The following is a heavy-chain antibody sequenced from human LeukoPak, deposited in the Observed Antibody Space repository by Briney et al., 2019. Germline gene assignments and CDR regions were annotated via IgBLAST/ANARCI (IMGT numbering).Heavy chain of an antibody. CDR2: IYYSGST. V-gene: IGHV4-59*08. J-gene: IGHJ2*01. CDR1: GGSISSYY. D-gene: IGHD4-17*01. CDR3: ARSATTVTTWYFDL. Sequence: SETLSLTCTVSGGSISSYYWSWIRQPPGKGLEWIGYIYYSGSTNYTPSLKSRVTISVDTSKNQFSLKLSSVTAADTAVYYCARSATTVTTWYFDLWGRGTLVTVSS.